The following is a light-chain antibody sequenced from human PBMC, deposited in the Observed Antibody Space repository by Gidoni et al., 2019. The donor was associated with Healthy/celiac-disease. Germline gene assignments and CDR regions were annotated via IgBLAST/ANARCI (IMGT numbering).Light chain of an antibody. CDR3: QSYDSSTLWV. J-gene: IGLJ3*02. CDR1: SGSIASNS. CDR2: EDN. Sequence: NFMLTQPHSVSQSPGKTVTISSTGSSGSIASNSVQWYQQRPGSAPTTVIYEDNQRPSGVPDRFSGSIDSSSNSASLTISGLKTEDEADYYCQSYDSSTLWVFGGGTKLTVL. V-gene: IGLV6-57*02.